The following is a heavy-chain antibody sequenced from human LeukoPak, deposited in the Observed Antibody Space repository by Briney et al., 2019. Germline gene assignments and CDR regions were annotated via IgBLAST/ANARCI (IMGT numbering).Heavy chain of an antibody. D-gene: IGHD6-13*01. CDR3: ARLYSSSLGRVFDY. CDR2: IYYSGST. Sequence: SETLSLTCAVSGGSISSYYWSWIRQPPGKGLEWIGYIYYSGSTNYNPSLKSRVTISVDTSKNQFSLKLSSVTAADTAVYYCARLYSSSLGRVFDYWGQGTLVTVSS. V-gene: IGHV4-59*01. J-gene: IGHJ4*02. CDR1: GGSISSYY.